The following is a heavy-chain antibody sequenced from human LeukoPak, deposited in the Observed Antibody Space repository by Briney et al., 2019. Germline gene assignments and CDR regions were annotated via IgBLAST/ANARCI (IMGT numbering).Heavy chain of an antibody. D-gene: IGHD6-13*01. CDR1: GFTFSSYG. CDR2: ISYDGSNK. CDR3: ARDHGVGAAGNFDY. Sequence: PGGSLRLSCAASGFTFSSYGMHWVRQAPGKGLEWVAVISYDGSNKYYADSVKGRFTISRDNSKNTLYLQMNSLRAEDTAVYYCARDHGVGAAGNFDYWGQGTLVTVSS. J-gene: IGHJ4*02. V-gene: IGHV3-30*03.